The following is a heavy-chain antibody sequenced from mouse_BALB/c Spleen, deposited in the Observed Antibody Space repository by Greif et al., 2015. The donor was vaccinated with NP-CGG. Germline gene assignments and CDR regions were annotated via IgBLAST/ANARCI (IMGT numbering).Heavy chain of an antibody. CDR1: GYTFTSYW. V-gene: IGHV1-7*01. CDR3: ARSGTYYFDY. D-gene: IGHD4-1*01. J-gene: IGHJ2*01. Sequence: VQLQQSGAELAKPGASVKMSCKASGYTFTSYWMHWAKQRPGQGLEWIGYINPSTGYTEYNQKFKDKATLTADKSSSTAYMQLSSLTSEDSAVYYCARSGTYYFDYWGQGTTLTVSS. CDR2: INPSTGYT.